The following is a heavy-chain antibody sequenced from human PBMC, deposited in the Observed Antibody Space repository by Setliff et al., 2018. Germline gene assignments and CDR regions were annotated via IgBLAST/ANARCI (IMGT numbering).Heavy chain of an antibody. J-gene: IGHJ3*02. D-gene: IGHD3-22*01. CDR1: GYTFTSHY. Sequence: ASVKVSCKASGYTFTSHYMHWVRQAPGLGLEWMGTINPSSGRTSYAQKFQGRVTMTRDTSTSTVYMDISSLRSEDTAVYYCARDVFPYHYEGAFDIWGQGTMVTVS. CDR2: INPSSGRT. V-gene: IGHV1-46*01. CDR3: ARDVFPYHYEGAFDI.